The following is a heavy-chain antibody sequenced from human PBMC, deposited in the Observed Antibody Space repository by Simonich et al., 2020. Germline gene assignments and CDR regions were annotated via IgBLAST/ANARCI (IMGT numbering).Heavy chain of an antibody. V-gene: IGHV4-34*01. CDR2: INHSESI. CDR3: ARGLRVAAAGTAFQH. CDR1: GGSFSGYY. D-gene: IGHD6-13*01. Sequence: QVQLQQWGAGLLKPSETLSLTCAVYGGSFSGYYWSWIRQPPGKGLEWIGEINHSESINYNPSLQSRVTISVDTSKNQFSLKLSSVTAADTAVYYCARGLRVAAAGTAFQHWGQGTLVTVSS. J-gene: IGHJ1*01.